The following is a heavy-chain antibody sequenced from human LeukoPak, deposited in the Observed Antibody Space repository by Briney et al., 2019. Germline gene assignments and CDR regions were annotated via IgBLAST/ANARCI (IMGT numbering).Heavy chain of an antibody. V-gene: IGHV3-48*01. CDR3: AREGRSDAFDI. CDR1: GFTFSSYS. Sequence: GGSLRLSCAASGFTFSSYSMNWVRQAPGKGLEWVSYISSSSTIYYADSVKGRFTISRDNAKNSLYLQMNSLRAEDTAVYYCAREGRSDAFDIWGQGTMVTVSS. J-gene: IGHJ3*02. CDR2: ISSSSTI.